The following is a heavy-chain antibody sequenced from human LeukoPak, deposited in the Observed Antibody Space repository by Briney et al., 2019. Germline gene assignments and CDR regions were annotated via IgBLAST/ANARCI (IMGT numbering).Heavy chain of an antibody. D-gene: IGHD4-17*01. Sequence: GASVKVSCKASGYTFTSYAMHWVRQAPGQRLEWMGWINAGNGNTKYSQKFQDRVTITRDTSANTAYMELSSLRSEDTAVYYCAKGYGDYPIDYWGQGTLVTVSS. CDR1: GYTFTSYA. CDR3: AKGYGDYPIDY. CDR2: INAGNGNT. V-gene: IGHV1-3*01. J-gene: IGHJ4*02.